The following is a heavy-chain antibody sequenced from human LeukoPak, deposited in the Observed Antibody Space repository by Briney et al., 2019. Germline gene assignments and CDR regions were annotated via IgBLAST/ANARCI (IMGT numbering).Heavy chain of an antibody. D-gene: IGHD6-19*01. Sequence: TETLSLTCTVSGGSISSYFWTWIRQPAGRGLEWIGHIYSSGSFKYNPSRKSRVTMSIDTSKNQLSLKLNSVTAADTAVYYCARSGGSSSGSLGLWYSVIWGQGTMVTVSS. CDR2: IYSSGSF. J-gene: IGHJ3*02. CDR1: GGSISSYF. CDR3: ARSGGSSSGSLGLWYSVI. V-gene: IGHV4-4*07.